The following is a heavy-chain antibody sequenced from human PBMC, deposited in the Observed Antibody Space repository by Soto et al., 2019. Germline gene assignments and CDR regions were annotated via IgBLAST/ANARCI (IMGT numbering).Heavy chain of an antibody. CDR2: IWYDGSNK. V-gene: IGHV3-33*01. CDR3: ATFTFGGVDN. J-gene: IGHJ4*02. D-gene: IGHD3-16*01. CDR1: GFTFSSYG. Sequence: QVQLVESGGGVVQPGRSLRLSCAASGFTFSSYGMHWVRQAPGKGLESVSVIWYDGSNKYYADSVKGRFTISRDNSKNTLYLQMHSLRAEDTAVYYCATFTFGGVDNWGQGTLVTVSS.